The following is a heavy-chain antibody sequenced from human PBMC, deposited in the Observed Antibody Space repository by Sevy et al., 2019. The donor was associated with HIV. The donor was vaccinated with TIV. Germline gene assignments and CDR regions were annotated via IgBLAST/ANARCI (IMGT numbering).Heavy chain of an antibody. Sequence: ASVKVSCKASGYTFTGYYMHWVRQAPGQGLEWMGWINPNSGGTNYPQKFQGRVTMTRDTSISTAYMELSRLRSDDTAVYYCARDREGVTMVRGVIHYYYYYMDVWGKGTTVTVSS. D-gene: IGHD3-10*01. J-gene: IGHJ6*03. CDR3: ARDREGVTMVRGVIHYYYYYMDV. CDR1: GYTFTGYY. V-gene: IGHV1-2*02. CDR2: INPNSGGT.